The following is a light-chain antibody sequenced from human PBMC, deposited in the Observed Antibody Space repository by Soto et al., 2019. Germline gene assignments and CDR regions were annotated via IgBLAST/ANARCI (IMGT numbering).Light chain of an antibody. CDR1: QSIGSW. Sequence: DIQMTQSPSTLSASVGDAVTIPCRASQSIGSWLAWYQQKPGKAPKHLNYKSSSLERGIPSRFRGSGSGTEFAVDISSLQPHDFATHYCQHYNTYPWTFGQGTRVQI. CDR2: KSS. V-gene: IGKV1-5*03. J-gene: IGKJ1*01. CDR3: QHYNTYPWT.